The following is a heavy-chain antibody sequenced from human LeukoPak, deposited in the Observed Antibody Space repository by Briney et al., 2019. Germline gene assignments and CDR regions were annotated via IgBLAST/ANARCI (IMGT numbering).Heavy chain of an antibody. CDR1: GFTFSSYW. CDR2: INSDGSST. J-gene: IGHJ4*02. V-gene: IGHV3-74*01. D-gene: IGHD2-21*02. CDR3: ARDLRAYCGGDCYSKPFDY. Sequence: PGGSLRLSCAASGFTFSSYWMHWVRQAPGKGLVWVSRINSDGSSTSYADSVKGRFTISRDNAKNTLYLQINSLRAEDTAVYYCARDLRAYCGGDCYSKPFDYWGQGTLVTVSS.